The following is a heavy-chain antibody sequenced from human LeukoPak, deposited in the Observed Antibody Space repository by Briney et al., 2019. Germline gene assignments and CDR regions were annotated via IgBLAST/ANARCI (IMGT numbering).Heavy chain of an antibody. D-gene: IGHD2-2*01. V-gene: IGHV3-23*01. CDR2: ISGSGGST. Sequence: PGGSLRLSCAASGFTFSSYAMSWVRQAPGKGLEWVSAISGSGGSTYYADPVKGRFTISRDNSKNTLYLQMNSLRAEDTAVYYCAKETPWHIVVVPAAPDYWGQGTLVTVSS. J-gene: IGHJ4*02. CDR3: AKETPWHIVVVPAAPDY. CDR1: GFTFSSYA.